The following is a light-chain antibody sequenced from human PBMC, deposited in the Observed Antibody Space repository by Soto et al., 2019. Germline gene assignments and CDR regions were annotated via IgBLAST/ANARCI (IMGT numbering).Light chain of an antibody. CDR2: EVS. Sequence: QSVLTQPPSASATPGQRVTISCSGSSSNIASRSVYWFQQLPGTAPKLIIYEVSHRFSGLSYRFSGSKSGNTASLTISGLQAEDEGDYYCTSFAPGTIYVFGSGTKPTVL. J-gene: IGLJ1*01. V-gene: IGLV1-44*01. CDR1: SSNIASRS. CDR3: TSFAPGTIYV.